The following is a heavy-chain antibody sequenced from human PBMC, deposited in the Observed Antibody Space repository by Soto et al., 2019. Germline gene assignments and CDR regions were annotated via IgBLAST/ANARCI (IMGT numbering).Heavy chain of an antibody. CDR3: ARLEGLATISYYFDF. Sequence: ASETLSLTCSVSGDSINSDKYYWGWIRQPPGKGLEWIGSIYYRGNTYYNPSLQTRVTISPDKSKSQFSLKLNSVTAADSAVYFCARLEGLATISYYFDFWGQGALVTVSS. CDR1: GDSINSDKYY. V-gene: IGHV4-39*01. CDR2: IYYRGNT. D-gene: IGHD3-9*01. J-gene: IGHJ4*02.